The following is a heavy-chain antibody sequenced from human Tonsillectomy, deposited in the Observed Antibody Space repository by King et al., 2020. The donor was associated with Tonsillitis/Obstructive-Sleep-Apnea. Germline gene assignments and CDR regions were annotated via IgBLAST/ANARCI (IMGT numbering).Heavy chain of an antibody. D-gene: IGHD3-9*01. CDR3: ARLIRDILTGSPSYGMDV. Sequence: VQLVQSGGGLIQPGGSLRLSCAASGFTVSSNYMSWVRQAPGKGLECISVIYSGGITYYADSVKGRFTISRDNSKNTLYLQMNSLRAEDTAVYYCARLIRDILTGSPSYGMDVWGQGTTVTVSS. V-gene: IGHV3-53*01. CDR1: GFTVSSNY. J-gene: IGHJ6*02. CDR2: IYSGGIT.